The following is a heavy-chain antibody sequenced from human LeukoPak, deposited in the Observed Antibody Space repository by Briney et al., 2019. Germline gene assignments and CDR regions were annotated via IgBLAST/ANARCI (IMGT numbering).Heavy chain of an antibody. CDR2: FNWNGVST. D-gene: IGHD4-11*01. J-gene: IGHJ6*03. CDR3: ARALSNYVDYYYYYYMDV. Sequence: PGGSLRLSCAASGFTFDDYGMSWVRQAPGKGLEWVSGFNWNGVSTGYVDSVKGRFTISRDNAKNSLYLQMNSLRAEDTALYYCARALSNYVDYYYYYYMDVWGKGTTVTVSS. V-gene: IGHV3-20*04. CDR1: GFTFDDYG.